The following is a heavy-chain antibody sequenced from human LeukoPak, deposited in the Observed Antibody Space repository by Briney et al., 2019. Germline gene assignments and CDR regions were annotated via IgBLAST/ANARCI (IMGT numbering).Heavy chain of an antibody. V-gene: IGHV1-2*02. CDR3: ARARRYYYGSGSYYYYYMDV. CDR2: INPNSGGT. D-gene: IGHD3-10*01. CDR1: GYTFTGYY. Sequence: GASVKVSCKASGYTFTGYYMHWVRQAPGQGLEWMGWINPNSGGTNYAQKFQGRVTMTRDTSISTAYMELSRLRSDDTAVYYCARARRYYYGSGSYYYYYMDVWGKGTTVTVSS. J-gene: IGHJ6*03.